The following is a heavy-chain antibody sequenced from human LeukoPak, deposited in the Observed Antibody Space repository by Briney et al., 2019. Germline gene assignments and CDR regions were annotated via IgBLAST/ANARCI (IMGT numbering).Heavy chain of an antibody. V-gene: IGHV3-9*01. Sequence: GRSLRLSCAAPGFTFDAYAMHWVRQAPGKGLEWVSCISWNSGSIGYADSVKGRFPISRDNAKNTLYLQMNSLRAEDTALYYCAKRGRGSSWYCGWFDPWGQGTLVTVSS. CDR2: ISWNSGSI. CDR1: GFTFDAYA. J-gene: IGHJ5*01. D-gene: IGHD6-13*01. CDR3: AKRGRGSSWYCGWFDP.